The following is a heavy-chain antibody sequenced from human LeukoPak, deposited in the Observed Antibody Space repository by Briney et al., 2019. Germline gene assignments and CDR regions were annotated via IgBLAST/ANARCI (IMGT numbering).Heavy chain of an antibody. J-gene: IGHJ4*02. Sequence: GGSLRLSCAASGFTFSSYAMHWVRQAPGKGLEWVAVISYDGSNKYYADSVKGRFTISRDNSKNTLYLQMNSLRAEDTAVYYCAKDADYWGQGTLVTVSS. V-gene: IGHV3-30-3*01. CDR1: GFTFSSYA. CDR3: AKDADY. CDR2: ISYDGSNK.